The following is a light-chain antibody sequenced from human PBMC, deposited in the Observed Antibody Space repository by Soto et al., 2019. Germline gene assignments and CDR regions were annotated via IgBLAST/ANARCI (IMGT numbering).Light chain of an antibody. Sequence: QSALTQPPSASGSPGQSVTISCTGTSSEVGGYNYVSWYQQHPGKAPKIMIYEVSKRPSGVPHRFSGSKSGNTASPTVSRLHAEDVSDYYYSSYAGSNSLYDFGTGTKLTVL. CDR1: SSEVGGYNY. CDR2: EVS. CDR3: SSYAGSNSLYD. J-gene: IGLJ1*01. V-gene: IGLV2-8*01.